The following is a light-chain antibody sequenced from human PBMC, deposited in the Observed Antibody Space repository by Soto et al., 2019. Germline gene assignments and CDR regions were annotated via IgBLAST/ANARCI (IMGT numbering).Light chain of an antibody. J-gene: IGKJ5*01. Sequence: DIEMTQSPSSLAASVGDRVTITCQASQDISNYLNWYQQKPGKAPKLLIYDASNLETGVPSRFSGSASGTDFTFTTSSLQPEDIATYYCQQSYSMPSITFGQGTRLEIK. CDR1: QDISNY. CDR3: QQSYSMPSIT. V-gene: IGKV1-33*01. CDR2: DAS.